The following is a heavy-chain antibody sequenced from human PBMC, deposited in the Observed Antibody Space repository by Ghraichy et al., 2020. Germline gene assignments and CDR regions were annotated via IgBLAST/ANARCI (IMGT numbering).Heavy chain of an antibody. D-gene: IGHD1-26*01. CDR2: IYHSGST. CDR3: ARVPSRWELLRDAQVDY. J-gene: IGHJ4*02. Sequence: SETLSLTCAVSGYSISSGYYWGWIRQPPGKGLEWIGSIYHSGSTYYNPSLKSRVTISVDTSKNQFSLKLSSVTAADTAVYYCARVPSRWELLRDAQVDYWGQGTLVTVSS. V-gene: IGHV4-38-2*01. CDR1: GYSISSGYY.